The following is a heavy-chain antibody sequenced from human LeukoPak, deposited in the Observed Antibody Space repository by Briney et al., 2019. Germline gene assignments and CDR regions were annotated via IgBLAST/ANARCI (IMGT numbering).Heavy chain of an antibody. D-gene: IGHD6-13*01. J-gene: IGHJ4*02. CDR3: ARVVAAAGEQC. V-gene: IGHV3-23*01. Sequence: GGTLRLSRAASGFTFSSYGMSWVRQAPGKGLEWVSAISGSGGSTYYADSVKGRFTISRDNAKNSLYLQMNSLRAEDTAVYYCARVVAAAGEQCWGQGTLVTVSS. CDR1: GFTFSSYG. CDR2: ISGSGGST.